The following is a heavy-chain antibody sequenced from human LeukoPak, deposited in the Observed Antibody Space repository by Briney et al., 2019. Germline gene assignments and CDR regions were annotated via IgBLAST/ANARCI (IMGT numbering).Heavy chain of an antibody. Sequence: GGSLRLSCAASGFTFGSYGMSWVRQAPGKGLEWVSFITPNADRTSYADSVEGRFTISRDNPRNPLYMKMNSLRAEDTAVYYCAIMHGYYDGSGYWVQWGQGTLVTASS. CDR3: AIMHGYYDGSGYWVQ. CDR2: ITPNADRT. V-gene: IGHV3-23*01. J-gene: IGHJ1*01. D-gene: IGHD3-22*01. CDR1: GFTFGSYG.